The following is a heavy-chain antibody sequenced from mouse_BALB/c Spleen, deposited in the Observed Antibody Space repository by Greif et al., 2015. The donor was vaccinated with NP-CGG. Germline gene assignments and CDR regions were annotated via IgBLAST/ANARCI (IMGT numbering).Heavy chain of an antibody. CDR3: ARRDYYGNYGYFDV. J-gene: IGHJ1*01. CDR2: INPYNGAT. CDR1: GYSFTGYY. D-gene: IGHD2-1*01. V-gene: IGHV1-31*01. Sequence: VQLQQPGPELVKPGASVKISCKASGYSFTGYYMHWVKQSHVKSLEWIGRINPYNGATSYNQNFKDKASLTVDKSSSTAYMELHSLTSEDSAVYYCARRDYYGNYGYFDVWGAGTTVTVSS.